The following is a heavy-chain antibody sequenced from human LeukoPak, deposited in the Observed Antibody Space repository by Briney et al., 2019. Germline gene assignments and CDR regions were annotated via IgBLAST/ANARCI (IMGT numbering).Heavy chain of an antibody. D-gene: IGHD6-19*01. V-gene: IGHV4-34*01. CDR2: INHSGST. CDR3: ASSSGWLIPFDY. Sequence: NPSETLSLTCAVYGVSFSGYYWSWIRQPPGKGLEWIGEINHSGSTNYNPSLKSRVTISVGTSKNQFSLKLSSVTTADTAVYYCASSSGWLIPFDYWGQGTLVTVSS. J-gene: IGHJ4*02. CDR1: GVSFSGYY.